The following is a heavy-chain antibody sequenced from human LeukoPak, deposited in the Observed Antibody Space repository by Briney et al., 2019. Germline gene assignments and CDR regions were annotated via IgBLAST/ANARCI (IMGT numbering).Heavy chain of an antibody. CDR1: GFTFDDYA. J-gene: IGHJ4*02. V-gene: IGHV3-9*01. D-gene: IGHD5-18*01. Sequence: GRSLRLSCAASGFTFDDYAMHCVRQAPGKGLERVSGISWNIGSIGYADSVKGRFTISRDNAKNSLYLQMNSLRAEDTALYYCAKDMHLTAMATRYFDYWGQGTLVTVSS. CDR2: ISWNIGSI. CDR3: AKDMHLTAMATRYFDY.